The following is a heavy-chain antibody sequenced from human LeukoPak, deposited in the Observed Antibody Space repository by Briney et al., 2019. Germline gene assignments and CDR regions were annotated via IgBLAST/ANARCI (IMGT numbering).Heavy chain of an antibody. CDR3: ANDMAAAGYYYYGMDV. CDR1: GFVVSSNY. Sequence: GGSLRLSCAASGFVVSSNYMNWVRQAPGKGLEWVSFIHNDGNTFYADSVKGRFTISKDNSKNTVYLQMNSLRIEDTAVYYCANDMAAAGYYYYGMDVWGQGTTVTVS. V-gene: IGHV3-53*01. D-gene: IGHD6-13*01. J-gene: IGHJ6*02. CDR2: IHNDGNT.